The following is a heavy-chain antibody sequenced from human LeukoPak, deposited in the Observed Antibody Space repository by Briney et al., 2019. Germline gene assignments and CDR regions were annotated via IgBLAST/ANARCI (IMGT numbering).Heavy chain of an antibody. Sequence: PGGSLRLSCAASGFTFSSYGMHWVRQAPGKGLEWVAVIWYDGSNKYYADSVEGRFTISRDNSKNTLYLKMNSLRAEDTAVYYCARDNLPATAPDSWGQGTLVTVSS. V-gene: IGHV3-33*01. CDR2: IWYDGSNK. J-gene: IGHJ4*02. CDR3: ARDNLPATAPDS. CDR1: GFTFSSYG. D-gene: IGHD2-2*01.